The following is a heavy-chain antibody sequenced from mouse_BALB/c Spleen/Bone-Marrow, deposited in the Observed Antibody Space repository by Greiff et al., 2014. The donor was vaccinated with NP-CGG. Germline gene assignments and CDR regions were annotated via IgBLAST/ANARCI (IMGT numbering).Heavy chain of an antibody. CDR3: AKGTGNGFAY. D-gene: IGHD4-1*01. J-gene: IGHJ3*01. V-gene: IGHV2-5*01. CDR1: GFSLTSYG. Sequence: VMLVESGPGLVQPSPSLSITCTVSGFSLTSYGVHWVRQSPGKGLEWLGVMWRGGSTDYNAAFMSRLSITKDNSKSQVFFKMNSLQADDTAIYYCAKGTGNGFAYWGQGTLVTVSA. CDR2: MWRGGST.